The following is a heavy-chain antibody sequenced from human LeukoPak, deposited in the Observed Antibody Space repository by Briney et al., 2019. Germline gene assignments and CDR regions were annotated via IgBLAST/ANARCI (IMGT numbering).Heavy chain of an antibody. CDR2: ISSSGSTI. Sequence: GGSLRLSCAASGFTFSSYEMNWVRQAPGKGLEWVSYISSSGSTIYYADSVKGRFTISRDNAKSTLYLQMNSLRADDTAIYYCARDYSYSSDLWGQGTTVTVSS. V-gene: IGHV3-48*03. J-gene: IGHJ6*02. D-gene: IGHD3-22*01. CDR3: ARDYSYSSDL. CDR1: GFTFSSYE.